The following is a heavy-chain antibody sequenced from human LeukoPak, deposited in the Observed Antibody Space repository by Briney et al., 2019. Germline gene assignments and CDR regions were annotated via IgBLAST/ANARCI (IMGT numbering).Heavy chain of an antibody. D-gene: IGHD3-22*01. J-gene: IGHJ4*02. CDR1: GGSISSYY. V-gene: IGHV4-59*08. CDR3: ARHSVYGSSGYFDPFDY. CDR2: IYYSGST. Sequence: SETLSLTCTVSGGSISSYYWSWIRQPPGKGLEWIGYIYYSGSTNYNPSLKSRVTISVDTSRNQFSLRLTSVTDADTAVYYCARHSVYGSSGYFDPFDYWGQGTLVTVSS.